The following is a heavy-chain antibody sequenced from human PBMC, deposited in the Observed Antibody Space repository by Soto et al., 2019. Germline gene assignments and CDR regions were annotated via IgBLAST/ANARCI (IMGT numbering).Heavy chain of an antibody. CDR1: GYSFTSLD. D-gene: IGHD1-26*01. J-gene: IGHJ4*02. Sequence: ATVKVSCQASGYSFTSLDINWVRQTAGQGLEWLGWMEPSTGRTGYAQKFQGRVTMTRDTSINTAYMELTTLTSEDTAFYYCARGVSAGVDYWGQGMLVTVSS. CDR3: ARGVSAGVDY. V-gene: IGHV1-8*01. CDR2: MEPSTGRT.